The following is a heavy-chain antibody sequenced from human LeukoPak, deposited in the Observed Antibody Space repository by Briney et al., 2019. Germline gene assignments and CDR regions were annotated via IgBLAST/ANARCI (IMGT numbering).Heavy chain of an antibody. CDR2: IYPSGST. D-gene: IGHD2-15*01. CDR1: GGSISSYH. V-gene: IGHV4-59*01. Sequence: SETLSLTCTVSGGSISSYHWSWIRQPPGRGLEWIGYIYPSGSTNYNPSLKSRVTISVDTSKNQFSLKLSSVTAADTAVYYCARDGGYCNGDCFYYWGQGTLVTVSS. J-gene: IGHJ4*02. CDR3: ARDGGYCNGDCFYY.